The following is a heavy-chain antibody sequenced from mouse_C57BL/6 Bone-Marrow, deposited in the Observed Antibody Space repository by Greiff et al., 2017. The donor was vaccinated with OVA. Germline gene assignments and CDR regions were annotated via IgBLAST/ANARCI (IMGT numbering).Heavy chain of an antibody. CDR1: GYTFTEYT. V-gene: IGHV1-62-2*01. D-gene: IGHD5-1*01. CDR3: ARHEENSDLQEGYYFDY. J-gene: IGHJ2*01. Sequence: QVHVKQSGAELVKPGASVKLSCKASGYTFTEYTIHWVKQRSGQGLEWIGWFYPGSGSIKYNEKFKDKATLTADKSSSTVYMELSRLTSEDSAVYFCARHEENSDLQEGYYFDYWGQGTTLTVSS. CDR2: FYPGSGSI.